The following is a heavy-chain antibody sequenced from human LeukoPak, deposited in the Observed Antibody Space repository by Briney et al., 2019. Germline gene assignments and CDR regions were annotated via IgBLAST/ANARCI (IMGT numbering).Heavy chain of an antibody. Sequence: GGSLRLSCAASGFTFISYWMSWVRQAPGKGLEWVANIKQDGSEKYSVDSVKGRFTISRDNAKNSLYMQMNSLRAEDTAVYYCARVMSASVWRSYGSYYYYYYMDIWGKGTTVTVSS. D-gene: IGHD3-16*01. V-gene: IGHV3-7*01. J-gene: IGHJ6*03. CDR3: ARVMSASVWRSYGSYYYYYYMDI. CDR1: GFTFISYW. CDR2: IKQDGSEK.